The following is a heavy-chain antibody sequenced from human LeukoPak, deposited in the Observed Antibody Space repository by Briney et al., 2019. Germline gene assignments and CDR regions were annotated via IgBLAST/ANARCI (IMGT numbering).Heavy chain of an antibody. Sequence: SETLSLTCTVSGGSISSSSYCWGWIRQPPGKGLEWIGSICYSGSTFYNPSLKSRVTLSVDTSKNQFSLKLSSVTAADAAVYYCASAIMVRGVTPYFDYWGQGTLVTVSS. CDR2: ICYSGST. J-gene: IGHJ4*02. V-gene: IGHV4-39*01. D-gene: IGHD3-10*01. CDR3: ASAIMVRGVTPYFDY. CDR1: GGSISSSSYC.